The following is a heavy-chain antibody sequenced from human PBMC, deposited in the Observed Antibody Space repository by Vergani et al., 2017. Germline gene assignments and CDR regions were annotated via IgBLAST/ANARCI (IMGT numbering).Heavy chain of an antibody. Sequence: QVQLVQSGAEVKKPGASVKVSCKASGYTFTSYAMHWVRQAPGQRLEWMGWINAGNGNTKYSQKFQGRVTITRDTSASTAYMELSSLRSEDTAVYYCASSHHCSGGSCYLVDYFDYWGQGTLVTVSS. CDR1: GYTFTSYA. J-gene: IGHJ4*02. V-gene: IGHV1-3*01. CDR2: INAGNGNT. D-gene: IGHD2-15*01. CDR3: ASSHHCSGGSCYLVDYFDY.